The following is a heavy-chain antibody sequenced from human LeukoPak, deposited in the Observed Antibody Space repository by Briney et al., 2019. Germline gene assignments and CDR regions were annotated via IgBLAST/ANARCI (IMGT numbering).Heavy chain of an antibody. Sequence: KPSETLSLTCTVSGGSISSYYWSWIRQPPGKGLEWIGYIYYSGSTNYNPSLKSRVTISVDTSKNQFSLKLSSVTAADTAVYYCARVYYSRSYDYWYFDLWGRGTLVTVSS. CDR2: IYYSGST. D-gene: IGHD6-13*01. CDR1: GGSISSYY. V-gene: IGHV4-59*01. CDR3: ARVYYSRSYDYWYFDL. J-gene: IGHJ2*01.